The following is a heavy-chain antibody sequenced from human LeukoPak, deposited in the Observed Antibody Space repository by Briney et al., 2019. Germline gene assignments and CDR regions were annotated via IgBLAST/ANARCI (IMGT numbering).Heavy chain of an antibody. J-gene: IGHJ3*02. CDR3: AREVDCSGGNCYRGPFDI. D-gene: IGHD2-15*01. V-gene: IGHV3-33*08. Sequence: PGGSLRLSCAASGFTFSNYGMHWVRQAPGKGLEWVAAIWYDGSNQYYAGSVKGRFSISRDNSKNTLYLQMNSLRVEDTAVYYCAREVDCSGGNCYRGPFDIWGQGTMVTVSS. CDR2: IWYDGSNQ. CDR1: GFTFSNYG.